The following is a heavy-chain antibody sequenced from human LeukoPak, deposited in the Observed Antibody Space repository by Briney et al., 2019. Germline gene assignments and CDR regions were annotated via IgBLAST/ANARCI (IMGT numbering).Heavy chain of an antibody. V-gene: IGHV3-23*01. J-gene: IGHJ4*02. CDR1: GFPFTTYA. Sequence: SGGSLRLSCAASGFPFTTYAMSWVRQAPGKGLEWVSAISGRGGRTYYADSVKGRFTISRDNSENTLYLQMNRLRADDTAIYYCAKSTWSDYFDYWGQGTLVTVSS. D-gene: IGHD2-8*02. CDR3: AKSTWSDYFDY. CDR2: ISGRGGRT.